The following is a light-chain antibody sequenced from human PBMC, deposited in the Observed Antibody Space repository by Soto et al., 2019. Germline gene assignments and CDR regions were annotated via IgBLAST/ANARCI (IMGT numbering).Light chain of an antibody. Sequence: EIVLTQSRNTLSLSPGERATLSCSAIQSVSSGYLVWYQQKPGQAPRLLIYGASNRATGIPDRFSGSGSGTDFTLTISRLEPEDFAVYYCQQYGSSRAWTFGQGTKVDIK. CDR1: QSVSSGY. CDR3: QQYGSSRAWT. CDR2: GAS. V-gene: IGKV3-20*01. J-gene: IGKJ1*01.